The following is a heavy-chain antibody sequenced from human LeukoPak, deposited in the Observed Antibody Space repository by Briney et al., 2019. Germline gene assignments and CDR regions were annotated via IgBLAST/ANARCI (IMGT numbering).Heavy chain of an antibody. CDR3: ARVANLGAGSFDH. CDR2: ISSSSSYI. D-gene: IGHD1-26*01. J-gene: IGHJ4*02. CDR1: GFTFSSYT. Sequence: PGGSLRLSCAASGFTFSSYTMNWVRQAPGKGLEWVSSISSSSSYIYYADSVKGRFTISRDNAKNSLYLQMNSLRAEDTAEYYCARVANLGAGSFDHWGQGTLVTVSS. V-gene: IGHV3-21*01.